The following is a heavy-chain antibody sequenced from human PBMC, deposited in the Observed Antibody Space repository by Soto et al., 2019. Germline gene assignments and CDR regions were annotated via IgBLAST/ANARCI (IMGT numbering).Heavy chain of an antibody. D-gene: IGHD2-15*01. J-gene: IGHJ4*02. CDR3: ARSLLGYCSGGSCYGGY. CDR2: MNPNSGNT. Sequence: ASVKVSCKASGYTFTSYDINWVLQATGEGLEWMGWMNPNSGNTGYAQKFQGRVTMTRNTSISTAYMELSSLRSEDTAVYYCARSLLGYCSGGSCYGGYWGQGTLVTVSS. CDR1: GYTFTSYD. V-gene: IGHV1-8*01.